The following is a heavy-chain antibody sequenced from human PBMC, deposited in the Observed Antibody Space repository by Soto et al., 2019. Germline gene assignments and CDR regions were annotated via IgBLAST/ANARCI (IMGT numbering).Heavy chain of an antibody. V-gene: IGHV4-59*01. D-gene: IGHD3-3*01. J-gene: IGHJ4*02. CDR2: IHYSGST. CDR1: GDSISTSY. CDR3: ARVRSNLFDY. Sequence: LSLTCTVSGDSISTSYWSWIRQPPGKGLEWIGYIHYSGSTNYNPSLKSQVIISVDTSKNQFSLKLSSVTAADTAVYFCARVRSNLFDYWGQGTLVTVSS.